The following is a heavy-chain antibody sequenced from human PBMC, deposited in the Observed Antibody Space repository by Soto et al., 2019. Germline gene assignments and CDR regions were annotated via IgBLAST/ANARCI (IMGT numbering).Heavy chain of an antibody. CDR1: GYSVISSDYY. V-gene: IGHV4-39*01. CDR2: MLYSGLT. J-gene: IGHJ6*02. D-gene: IGHD2-15*01. Sequence: LSLPCSVSGYSVISSDYYWAWIRQPPGKGLEWIGSMLYSGLTYYNPSLKSRVTLSVDTSKNQFSVRLNSVTASDTAVYYCATLSVSLSGPYGIHVWGQGTTVTVSS. CDR3: ATLSVSLSGPYGIHV.